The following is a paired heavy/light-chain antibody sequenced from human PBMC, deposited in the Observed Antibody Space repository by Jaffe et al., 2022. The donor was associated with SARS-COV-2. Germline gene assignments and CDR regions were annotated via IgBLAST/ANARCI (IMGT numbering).Heavy chain of an antibody. V-gene: IGHV4-59*01. CDR1: GGSMSGYY. CDR3: VRVGGATRAFEI. CDR2: FYHDGST. D-gene: IGHD2-15*01. Sequence: QVQLQESGPILVKPSETLSLTCTVSGGSMSGYYWTWIRQPPGKGLEWIGYFYHDGSTSYSPSLKSRVTTSGDTSKNHFSLELRSLTAADTAVYYCVRVGGATRAFEIWGQGTLVTVSS. J-gene: IGHJ3*02.
Light chain of an antibody. CDR2: ATS. CDR1: AGAVTIANI. Sequence: QIVVTQEPSLTVSPGGTVTLTCASSAGAVTIANIPNWFQQRPGQAPRELIYATSNKHSWTPARFSASLLGGKTALTLSGVQPEDEAVYYCLLYYGGAWVFGGGTKLTVL. V-gene: IGLV7-43*01. J-gene: IGLJ3*02. CDR3: LLYYGGAWV.